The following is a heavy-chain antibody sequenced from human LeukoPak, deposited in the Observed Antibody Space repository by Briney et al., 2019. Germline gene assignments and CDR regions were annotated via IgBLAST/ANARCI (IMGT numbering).Heavy chain of an antibody. CDR3: ARGINLEYSSSSLGY. V-gene: IGHV4-34*01. CDR2: INDSENT. CDR1: GGSFSGYY. D-gene: IGHD6-6*01. J-gene: IGHJ4*02. Sequence: SETLSLTCAVYGGSFSGYYWSWIRQPPGKGLEWIGEINDSENTNYNPSLKSRVTISIDTSKNHFSLKLRSVTAADTAVYFCARGINLEYSSSSLGYWGQGTLVTVSS.